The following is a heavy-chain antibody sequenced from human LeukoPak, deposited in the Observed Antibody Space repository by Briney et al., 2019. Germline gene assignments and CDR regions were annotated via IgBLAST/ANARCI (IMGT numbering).Heavy chain of an antibody. D-gene: IGHD3-10*01. J-gene: IGHJ4*02. Sequence: QSGGSLRLSCSASGFTFRTYAMHWVRQAPGKGLEYVSAISSNGDSTYYADSVKGRFTISRDNSRNTVYLQMSSLRADVTAVYYCVKDWFGDFWGQGTLVTVSS. V-gene: IGHV3-64D*06. CDR2: ISSNGDST. CDR3: VKDWFGDF. CDR1: GFTFRTYA.